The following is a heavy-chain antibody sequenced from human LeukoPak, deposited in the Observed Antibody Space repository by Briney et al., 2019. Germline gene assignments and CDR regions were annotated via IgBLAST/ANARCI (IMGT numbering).Heavy chain of an antibody. V-gene: IGHV3-23*01. CDR1: RFPLSGYA. CDR3: ARDHDSSGYYLAYYFDY. J-gene: IGHJ4*02. CDR2: IFGSGSSA. D-gene: IGHD3-22*01. Sequence: GGALRLSRAASRFPLSGYAMTCVRHTPQRGGDGVSAIFGSGSSAYYADSVNGPFTISRDNSKNTLYLQMNSLRAEDTAVYYCARDHDSSGYYLAYYFDYWGQGTLVTVSS.